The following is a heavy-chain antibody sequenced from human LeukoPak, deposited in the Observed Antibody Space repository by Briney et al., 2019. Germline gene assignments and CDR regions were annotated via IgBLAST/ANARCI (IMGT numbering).Heavy chain of an antibody. V-gene: IGHV1-69*05. CDR2: IIPIFGTA. J-gene: IGHJ4*02. D-gene: IGHD3-22*01. CDR1: GRTFSSYA. CDR3: ARVGYYDSSGYYHDY. Sequence: SVKVSCKASGRTFSSYAISWVRQAPGQGLEWMGGIIPIFGTANYAQKFQGRVTITTDESTSTAYMELSSLRSEDTAAYYCARVGYYDSSGYYHDYWGQGTLVTVSS.